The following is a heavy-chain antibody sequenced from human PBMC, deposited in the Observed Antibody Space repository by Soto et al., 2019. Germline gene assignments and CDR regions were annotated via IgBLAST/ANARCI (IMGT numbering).Heavy chain of an antibody. D-gene: IGHD3-3*01. CDR3: VREGYDFWSGYYPPDY. V-gene: IGHV1-18*01. CDR2: ISAYNGKT. Sequence: ASVKVSCKASGYTFTSYGISWARQAPGQGLEWMGWISAYNGKTNYAQKLQGRVTMTTDTSTSTAYMELRSLSSDDTAVYYCVREGYDFWSGYYPPDYWGQGTLVTVSS. CDR1: GYTFTSYG. J-gene: IGHJ4*02.